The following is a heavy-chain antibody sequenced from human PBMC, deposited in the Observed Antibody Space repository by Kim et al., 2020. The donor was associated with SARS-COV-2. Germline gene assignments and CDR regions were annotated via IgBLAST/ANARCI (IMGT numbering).Heavy chain of an antibody. V-gene: IGHV3-23*03. Sequence: GGSLRLSCAASGFTYSSYAMSWVRQAPGKGLEWVSVIYSGGSSTYYADSVKGRFTISRDNSKNTLYLQMNSLRAEDTAVYYCAKGGGFSYSYRLDYWGQGTLVTVSS. J-gene: IGHJ4*02. D-gene: IGHD5-18*01. CDR3: AKGGGFSYSYRLDY. CDR2: IYSGGSST. CDR1: GFTYSSYA.